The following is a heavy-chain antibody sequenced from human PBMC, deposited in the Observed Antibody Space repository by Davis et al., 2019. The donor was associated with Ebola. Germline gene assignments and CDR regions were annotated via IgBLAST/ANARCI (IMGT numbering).Heavy chain of an antibody. Sequence: GSLRLSCTVSGGSINNYYWSWIRQAPGRSLEWIGYIHYSGTTDYNPSLKSRLTMSVDTSRTQFSLRLTSVTAADTAVYYCARLALTGNSFDSGWFDPWGQGTLVTVSS. CDR2: IHYSGTT. CDR3: ARLALTGNSFDSGWFDP. V-gene: IGHV4-59*08. CDR1: GGSINNYY. D-gene: IGHD2/OR15-2a*01. J-gene: IGHJ5*02.